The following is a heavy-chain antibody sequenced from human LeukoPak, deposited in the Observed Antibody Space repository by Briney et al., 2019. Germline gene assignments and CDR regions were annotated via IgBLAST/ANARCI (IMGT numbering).Heavy chain of an antibody. Sequence: PSETLSLTCAVYGGSFSGYYWSWIRQPPGKGLEWIGEINHSGSTNYNPSLKSRVTISVDTSKNQFSLKLSSVTAADTAVYYCAILRVSRRGSPPYFDYWGQGTLVTVSS. CDR2: INHSGST. V-gene: IGHV4-34*01. CDR3: AILRVSRRGSPPYFDY. CDR1: GGSFSGYY. D-gene: IGHD3-10*01. J-gene: IGHJ4*02.